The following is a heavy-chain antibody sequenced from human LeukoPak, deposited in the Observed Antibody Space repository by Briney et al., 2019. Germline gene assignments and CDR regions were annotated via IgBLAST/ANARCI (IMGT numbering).Heavy chain of an antibody. V-gene: IGHV4-30-2*01. J-gene: IGHJ3*02. CDR1: GGSISSGGYY. CDR2: IYHSGST. CDR3: ARDLWGQQLGPRGGAFDI. D-gene: IGHD6-13*01. Sequence: PSQTLSLTCTVSGGSISSGGYYWSWIRQPPGKGLEWIGYIYHSGSTYYNPSLKSRVTISVDRSKNQFSLKLSSVTAADTAVYYCARDLWGQQLGPRGGAFDIWGQGTMVTVSS.